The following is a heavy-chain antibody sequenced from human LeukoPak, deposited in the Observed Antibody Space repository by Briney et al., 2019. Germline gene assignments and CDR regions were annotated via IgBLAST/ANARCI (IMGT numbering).Heavy chain of an antibody. J-gene: IGHJ3*01. Sequence: ASVTVSCRASAYTFTNYYLHWVRQAPGQEGEWMAIIIPSGSSTIYAQKFQRRVTMTKHTSTSTVYMQLGSLRSEDTAVYYCAREGSSGQLLWGQGSMVTVSS. CDR2: IIPSGSST. D-gene: IGHD3-22*01. CDR1: AYTFTNYY. V-gene: IGHV1-46*01. CDR3: AREGSSGQLL.